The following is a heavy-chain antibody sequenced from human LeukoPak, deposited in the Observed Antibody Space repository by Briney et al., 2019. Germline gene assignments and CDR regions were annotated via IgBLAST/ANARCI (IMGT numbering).Heavy chain of an antibody. V-gene: IGHV1-69*13. Sequence: SAKVSCKASGGTFSSYAISWVRQAPGQGLEWMGGIIPIFGTANYAQKFQGRVTITADESTSTAYMELSSLRSEDTAVYYCARSPHGGGYYGDAFDIWGQGTMVTVSS. D-gene: IGHD3-22*01. CDR3: ARSPHGGGYYGDAFDI. CDR2: IIPIFGTA. J-gene: IGHJ3*02. CDR1: GGTFSSYA.